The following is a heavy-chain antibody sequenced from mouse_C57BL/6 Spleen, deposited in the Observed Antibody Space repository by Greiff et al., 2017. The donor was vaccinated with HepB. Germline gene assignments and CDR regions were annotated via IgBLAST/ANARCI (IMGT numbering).Heavy chain of an antibody. D-gene: IGHD1-1*01. CDR2: IDPSDSYT. Sequence: QVQLQQSGAELVMPGASVKLSCKASGYTFTSYWMHWVKQRPGQGLEWIGEIDPSDSYTNYNQKFKGKSTLTVDKSSSTAYMQVSSLTSEDSAVYYCARRIYDYGSSFSYAMDYWGQGTSVTVSS. V-gene: IGHV1-69*01. J-gene: IGHJ4*01. CDR1: GYTFTSYW. CDR3: ARRIYDYGSSFSYAMDY.